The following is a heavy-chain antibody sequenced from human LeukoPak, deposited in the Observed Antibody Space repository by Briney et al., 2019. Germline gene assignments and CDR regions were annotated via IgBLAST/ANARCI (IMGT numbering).Heavy chain of an antibody. V-gene: IGHV3-30*02. Sequence: PGGSLRLSCAGSGFSFSSYGMHWVRQAPGKGLEWMAFIRSDGSNKYYADSVKGRFTISRDNSKNTLYLQMNSLRAEDTAVYYCARGAYYYDSSLGYWGQGTLVTVSS. CDR2: IRSDGSNK. CDR3: ARGAYYYDSSLGY. D-gene: IGHD3-22*01. CDR1: GFSFSSYG. J-gene: IGHJ4*02.